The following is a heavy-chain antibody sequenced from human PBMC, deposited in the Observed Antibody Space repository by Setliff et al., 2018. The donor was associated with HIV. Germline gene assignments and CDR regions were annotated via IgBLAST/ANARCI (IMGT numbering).Heavy chain of an antibody. CDR2: IFDTGST. J-gene: IGHJ4*02. CDR1: GASISSGNW. D-gene: IGHD2-2*01. CDR3: ARLMPNWDYFDS. V-gene: IGHV4-4*02. Sequence: PSETLSLTCAVSGASISSGNWWGWVRQSPGKGLEWIGEIFDTGSTNYNPSLKSRVTISVDTSKNHFSLNVSSLTSADTALYFCARLMPNWDYFDSWGQGTQVTVSS.